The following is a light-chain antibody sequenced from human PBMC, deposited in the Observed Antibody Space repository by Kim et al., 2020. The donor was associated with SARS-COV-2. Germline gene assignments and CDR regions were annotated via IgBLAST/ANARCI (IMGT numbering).Light chain of an antibody. J-gene: IGKJ4*01. CDR1: ESISNS. CDR2: DTS. CDR3: QQRGNWPLT. V-gene: IGKV3-11*01. Sequence: EIVLTQSPATLSLSPGERATLSCRASESISNSLAWYQQKPGQTPRLLIYDTSNRATGIPARFSGSGSGTDFTLTISRLEPEDFAIYYCQQRGNWPLTFGGGTKLEI.